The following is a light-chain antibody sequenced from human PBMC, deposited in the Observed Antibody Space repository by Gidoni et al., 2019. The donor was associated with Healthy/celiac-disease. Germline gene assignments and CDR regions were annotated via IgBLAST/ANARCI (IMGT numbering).Light chain of an antibody. CDR1: QSVLYSSNNKNY. V-gene: IGKV4-1*01. Sequence: DNVMTQSPDSLAVSLGERATINCKSSQSVLYSSNNKNYLAWYQQKPGQPPKLLIYWASTRESGVPERCSGSGSGTDFTLTISSLQAEDVAVYYCQQYYSNPLTFGGGTKVEIK. J-gene: IGKJ4*01. CDR3: QQYYSNPLT. CDR2: WAS.